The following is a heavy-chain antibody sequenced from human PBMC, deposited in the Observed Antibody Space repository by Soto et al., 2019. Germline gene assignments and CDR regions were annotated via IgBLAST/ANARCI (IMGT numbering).Heavy chain of an antibody. CDR1: GFTFSSYG. CDR3: AKNPKAEVVVAADFDY. Sequence: QVQLVESGGGVVQPGRSLRLSCAASGFTFSSYGMHWVRQAPGKGLEWVAVISYDGSNKYYADSVKGRFTISRDNSKNTLYLQMNSLRAEDTAVYYCAKNPKAEVVVAADFDYWGQGTLVTVSS. V-gene: IGHV3-30*18. D-gene: IGHD2-15*01. J-gene: IGHJ4*02. CDR2: ISYDGSNK.